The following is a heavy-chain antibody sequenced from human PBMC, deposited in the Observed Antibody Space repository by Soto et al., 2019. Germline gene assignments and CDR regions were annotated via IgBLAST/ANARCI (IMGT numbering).Heavy chain of an antibody. V-gene: IGHV3-23*01. J-gene: IGHJ5*02. CDR1: GFTFSSYC. CDR3: AKDHSLVAPSVYDKCFDP. Sequence: GGSLRLSCAASGFTFSSYCMSWVRQAPGKGLEWVSTISDSGGSTFYADSVKGRFTISRDNSKNTLFLQMNSLRPEDTAVYYCAKDHSLVAPSVYDKCFDPWGQGTLVTVSS. D-gene: IGHD2-2*01. CDR2: ISDSGGST.